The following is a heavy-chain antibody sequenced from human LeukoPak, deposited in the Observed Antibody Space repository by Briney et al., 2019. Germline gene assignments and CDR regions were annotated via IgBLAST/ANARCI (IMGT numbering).Heavy chain of an antibody. D-gene: IGHD3-3*01. J-gene: IGHJ5*02. CDR3: ARDISHYDFWSGYYMRGGNWFDP. CDR1: GYTFTGYY. V-gene: IGHV1-8*02. Sequence: ASVKVSCKASGYTFTGYYMHWVRQATGQGLEWMGWMNPNSGNTGYAQKFQGRVTMTRNTSISTAYMELSSLRSEDTAVYYCARDISHYDFWSGYYMRGGNWFDPWGQGTLVTVSS. CDR2: MNPNSGNT.